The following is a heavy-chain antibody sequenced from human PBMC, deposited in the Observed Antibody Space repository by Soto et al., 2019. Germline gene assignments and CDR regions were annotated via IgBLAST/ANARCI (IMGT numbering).Heavy chain of an antibody. CDR2: IYPDDSDT. D-gene: IGHD5-12*01. Sequence: EVQLVQSGVEVKKAGESLKISCRASGYRFSSCWIGWVRLVPGNGLESVGIIYPDDSDTKYSPTFQGQVTISADKSISAAYLQWNSLKASDTALYYCVRSREGYNSLFDYWGQGTLVSVSS. CDR3: VRSREGYNSLFDY. J-gene: IGHJ4*02. CDR1: GYRFSSCW. V-gene: IGHV5-51*01.